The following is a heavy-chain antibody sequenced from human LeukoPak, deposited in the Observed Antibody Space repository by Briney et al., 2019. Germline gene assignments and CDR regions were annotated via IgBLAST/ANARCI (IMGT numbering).Heavy chain of an antibody. CDR3: ARDLVRGFSDY. CDR2: IKQDGSEK. D-gene: IGHD3-10*02. V-gene: IGHV3-7*01. Sequence: GGSLRLSCAASGFTFSRYWMSWVRQAPRKGLEWVANIKQDGSEKYYVDSVKGRFTISRDNAKNSLYLQMNSLRAEDTAVYYCARDLVRGFSDYWGQGTLVTVSS. J-gene: IGHJ4*02. CDR1: GFTFSRYW.